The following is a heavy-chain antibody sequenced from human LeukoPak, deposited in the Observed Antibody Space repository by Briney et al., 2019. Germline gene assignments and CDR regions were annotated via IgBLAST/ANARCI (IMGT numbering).Heavy chain of an antibody. CDR3: ARDTGYSGYDFRYYYYYYMDV. D-gene: IGHD5-12*01. V-gene: IGHV1-2*02. J-gene: IGHJ6*03. CDR2: INPNSGGT. Sequence: ASVKVSCKASGYTFTGYYMHWVRQAPGQGLEWMGSINPNSGGTNYAQKFQGRVTMTRDTSIRTAYMELSRLRSDDTAVYYCARDTGYSGYDFRYYYYYYMDVWGKGTTVTVSS. CDR1: GYTFTGYY.